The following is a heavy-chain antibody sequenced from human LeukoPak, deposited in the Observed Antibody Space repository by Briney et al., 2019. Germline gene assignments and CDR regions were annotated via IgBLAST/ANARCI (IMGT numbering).Heavy chain of an antibody. CDR2: IYYSGST. V-gene: IGHV4-59*01. CDR3: ASSSERWLQFWRLGAFDI. J-gene: IGHJ3*02. D-gene: IGHD5-24*01. Sequence: SETLSLTCTVSGGSISSYYWSWIRQPPGKGLEWIGYIYYSGSTNYNPSLKSRVTISVDTSKNQFSLKLSSVTAADTAVYYCASSSERWLQFWRLGAFDIWGQGTMVTVPS. CDR1: GGSISSYY.